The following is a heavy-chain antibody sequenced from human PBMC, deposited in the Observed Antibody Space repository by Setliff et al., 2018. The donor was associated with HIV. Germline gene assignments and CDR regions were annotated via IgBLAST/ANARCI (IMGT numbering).Heavy chain of an antibody. J-gene: IGHJ4*02. CDR3: ARDGGPYDYVWGSYRLH. V-gene: IGHV4-39*07. CDR2: IYHSGNT. CDR1: GDSIRSGDYY. D-gene: IGHD3-16*02. Sequence: PSETLSLTCTVSGDSIRSGDYYWSWIRQSPEKGLEWIASIYHSGNTYYNPSLKSRVTISVDTSKNQFSLRLSSVTAADTAVYYCARDGGPYDYVWGSYRLHWGQGTLVTVSS.